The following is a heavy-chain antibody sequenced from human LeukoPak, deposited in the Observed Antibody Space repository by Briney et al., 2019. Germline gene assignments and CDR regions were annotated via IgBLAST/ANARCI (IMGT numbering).Heavy chain of an antibody. CDR2: ISSSSSTI. Sequence: GGSLRLSCAASGFTFSSYSMNWVRQAPGKGLEWVSYISSSSSTIYYADSVKGRFTISRDNAKNSLYLQMNSLRAEDTAVYYCAREIVGAIKSYFDYWGQGTLVTASS. D-gene: IGHD1-26*01. V-gene: IGHV3-48*01. J-gene: IGHJ4*02. CDR3: AREIVGAIKSYFDY. CDR1: GFTFSSYS.